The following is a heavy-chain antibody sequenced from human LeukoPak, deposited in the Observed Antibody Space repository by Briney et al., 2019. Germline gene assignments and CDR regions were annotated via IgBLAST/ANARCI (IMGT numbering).Heavy chain of an antibody. Sequence: ASVKVSCKASGGTFSSYAISWVRQAPGQRLEWMGWIDGGNGNTKYSQEFQGRVTFTRDTSATTAYMELSSLRSGDMAVYYCARDSGDLGYWYFDPWGRGTLVTVSS. CDR1: GGTFSSYA. CDR3: ARDSGDLGYWYFDP. V-gene: IGHV1-3*03. J-gene: IGHJ2*01. D-gene: IGHD3-10*01. CDR2: IDGGNGNT.